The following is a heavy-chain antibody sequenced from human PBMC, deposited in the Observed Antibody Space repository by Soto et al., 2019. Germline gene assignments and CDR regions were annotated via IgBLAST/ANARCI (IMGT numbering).Heavy chain of an antibody. V-gene: IGHV3-30-3*01. CDR2: ISYDGSNK. D-gene: IGHD6-6*01. Sequence: QVQLVESGGGVVQPGRSLRLSCAASEFTFSSYAMHWVRQAPGKGLEWVAVISYDGSNKYYADSVKGRFTISRDNSKNTLYLQMNSLRAEDTAVYYCARVPTDVVCYWGQGTLVTVSS. J-gene: IGHJ4*02. CDR1: EFTFSSYA. CDR3: ARVPTDVVCY.